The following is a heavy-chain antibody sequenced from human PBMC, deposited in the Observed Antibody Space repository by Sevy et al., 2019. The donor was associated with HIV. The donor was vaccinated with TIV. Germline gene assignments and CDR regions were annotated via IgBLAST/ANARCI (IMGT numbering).Heavy chain of an antibody. CDR3: ARDLPPSATTVAHFDY. D-gene: IGHD4-17*01. CDR1: GFTFSNYE. J-gene: IGHJ4*02. Sequence: GGSLRLSCTASGFTFSNYEMNWVRQAPGKGLEWVSYITNSGSTIYYSDSVRGRFTVSRDNAKNSLYLQMNSLGAEDTAVYYCARDLPPSATTVAHFDYWGRGTLVTVSS. CDR2: ITNSGSTI. V-gene: IGHV3-48*03.